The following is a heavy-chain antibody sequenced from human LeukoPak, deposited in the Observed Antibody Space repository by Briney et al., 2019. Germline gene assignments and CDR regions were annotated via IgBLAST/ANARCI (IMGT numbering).Heavy chain of an antibody. CDR1: GFTFCSYG. J-gene: IGHJ4*02. Sequence: HAGGSLRLPCAPSGFTFCSYGMSGVRQSPEKAVEWVSGISGSGGSTYYADSVKGRFTISRDNSKNTLYLQMNSLRAEDTAVYYCARGDAAMDPNFDYWGQGTLVTVSS. D-gene: IGHD5-18*01. CDR3: ARGDAAMDPNFDY. CDR2: ISGSGGST. V-gene: IGHV3-23*01.